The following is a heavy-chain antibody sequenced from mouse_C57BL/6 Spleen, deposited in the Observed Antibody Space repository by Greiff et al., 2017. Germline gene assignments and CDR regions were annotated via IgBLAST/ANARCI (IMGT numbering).Heavy chain of an antibody. V-gene: IGHV1-54*01. CDR1: GYAFTNYL. J-gene: IGHJ4*01. Sequence: VQLQQSGAELVRPGTSVKVSCKASGYAFTNYLIEWVKQRPGQGLEWIGVINPGSGGTNYNEKFKGKATLTADKSSSTAYMQLSSLTSEDSAVYFCARSSYYGPYAMDYWGQGTSVTVSS. CDR2: INPGSGGT. D-gene: IGHD1-1*01. CDR3: ARSSYYGPYAMDY.